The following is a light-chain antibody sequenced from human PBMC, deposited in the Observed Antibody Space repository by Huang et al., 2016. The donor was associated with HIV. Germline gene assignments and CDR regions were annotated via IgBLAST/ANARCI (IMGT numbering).Light chain of an antibody. CDR2: GAS. V-gene: IGKV3-15*01. Sequence: EIVMTQSPATLSVSPGERATLSCRASQSVSSNLAWYQQKPGQAPRLLIYGASTRATGSPARFRGSGSGTEFTLTISSLQSEDFAVYYCQQYNKWPMYTFGQGTKLEIK. CDR3: QQYNKWPMYT. CDR1: QSVSSN. J-gene: IGKJ2*01.